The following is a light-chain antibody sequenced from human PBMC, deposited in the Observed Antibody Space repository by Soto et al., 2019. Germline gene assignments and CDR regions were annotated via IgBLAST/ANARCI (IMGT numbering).Light chain of an antibody. V-gene: IGKV3-20*01. CDR2: GAS. Sequence: EIVLTQSPDTLSLSPGERATLSCRASQSVSSSYLAWYQQKHGQAPRLLIYGASSRATGIPDRFSGSGSGTDFTLTISRLEPEDFAVYYCQQYGSSRWTFGQGTKVEIK. CDR1: QSVSSSY. J-gene: IGKJ1*01. CDR3: QQYGSSRWT.